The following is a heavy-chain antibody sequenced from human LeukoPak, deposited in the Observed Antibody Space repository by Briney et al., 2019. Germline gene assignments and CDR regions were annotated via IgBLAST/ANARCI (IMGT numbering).Heavy chain of an antibody. Sequence: PGGSLRLSCAGSGCTFSRYAVSWVRQAPGTGLEWVGSLTDSGDATYYADSVKVRLTISRDNSNSTLYLHISGLRDEDPAVSCARGYSHSSGGWLDPWGQGTLVTVSS. D-gene: IGHD5-12*01. J-gene: IGHJ5*02. CDR3: RGYSHSSGGWLDP. CDR2: LTDSGDAT. V-gene: IGHV3-23*01. CDR1: GCTFSRYA.